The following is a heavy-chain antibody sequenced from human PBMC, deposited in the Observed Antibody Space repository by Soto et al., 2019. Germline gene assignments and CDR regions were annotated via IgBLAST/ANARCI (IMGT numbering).Heavy chain of an antibody. D-gene: IGHD2-2*01. CDR2: IYYSGST. Sequence: QVQLQESGPGLVKPSQTLSLICTVSGGSISSGDYYWSWIRQPPGKGLEWIGYIYYSGSTYYNPSLKSRFTISVDTSKNQFSLKLSSVTAADTAVYYCARIHCISTNCYPDYWGQGTLVTVSS. CDR3: ARIHCISTNCYPDY. J-gene: IGHJ4*02. CDR1: GGSISSGDYY. V-gene: IGHV4-30-4*01.